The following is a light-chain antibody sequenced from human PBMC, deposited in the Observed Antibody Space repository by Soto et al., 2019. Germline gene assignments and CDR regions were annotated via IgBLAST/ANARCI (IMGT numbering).Light chain of an antibody. Sequence: IVLTQSPGTMSLSPGERATLSCRASQSVTSYLAWYQQTPGQPPRVLIYGASIRATGIPDRFSGSGSGTDFTLTISRLEPEDFAVYYCQQYGSSPRSFGQGTKVEVK. V-gene: IGKV3-20*01. CDR2: GAS. CDR3: QQYGSSPRS. J-gene: IGKJ1*01. CDR1: QSVTSY.